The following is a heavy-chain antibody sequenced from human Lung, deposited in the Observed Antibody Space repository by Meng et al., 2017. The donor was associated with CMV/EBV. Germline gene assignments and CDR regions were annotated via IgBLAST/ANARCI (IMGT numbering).Heavy chain of an antibody. D-gene: IGHD6-13*01. CDR3: ARVAAAGRGMDV. CDR2: INQDGSQK. Sequence: GGSLRLSCAASGFTFSSHWMTWVRQAPGKGLEWVANINQDGSQKNYVDSVKGRFTISRDNAKNSLFLQMNSLRAEDTAVYYCARVAAAGRGMDVWGQGTTVNVSS. J-gene: IGHJ6*02. V-gene: IGHV3-7*04. CDR1: GFTFSSHW.